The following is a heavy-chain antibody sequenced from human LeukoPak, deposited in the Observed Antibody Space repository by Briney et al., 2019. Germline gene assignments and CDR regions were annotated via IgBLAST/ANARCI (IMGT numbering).Heavy chain of an antibody. CDR3: ARDGGYSYSNWFDP. CDR1: GYTFTSYA. J-gene: IGHJ5*02. V-gene: IGHV1-3*03. D-gene: IGHD5-18*01. Sequence: GASVKVSCKASGYTFTSYAMHWVRQAPGQRLEWMGWINAGNGNTKYSQEFQGRVTITRDTSASTAYMELSSLRSEDMAVYYCARDGGYSYSNWFDPWGQGTLVTVSS. CDR2: INAGNGNT.